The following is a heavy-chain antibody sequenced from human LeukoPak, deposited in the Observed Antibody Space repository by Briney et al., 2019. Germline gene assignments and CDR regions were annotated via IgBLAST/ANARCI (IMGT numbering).Heavy chain of an antibody. D-gene: IGHD4-17*01. CDR2: IYYSGST. CDR1: GSSISSGGYY. CDR3: ARSHGDYGYFDL. Sequence: SQTLSLTCTVSGSSISSGGYYRSWIRQHPGKGLEWIGYIYYSGSTYYNPSLKSRVTISVDTSKNQFSLKLSSVTAADTAVYYCARSHGDYGYFDLWGRGTLVTVSS. V-gene: IGHV4-31*03. J-gene: IGHJ2*01.